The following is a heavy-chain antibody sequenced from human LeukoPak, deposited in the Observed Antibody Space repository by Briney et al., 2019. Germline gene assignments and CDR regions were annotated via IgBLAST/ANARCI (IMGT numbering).Heavy chain of an antibody. V-gene: IGHV3-7*01. Sequence: GGSPRLSCAASGFTFSSYGMSWVRQAPGKGLEWVANINEDGSEKYYVDSVKGRFTISRDNAKNSLYLQMNSLRDEDTAVYYCARDPDWNYVRAFDFWGQGTMVIVSS. CDR1: GFTFSSYG. D-gene: IGHD1-7*01. CDR3: ARDPDWNYVRAFDF. J-gene: IGHJ3*01. CDR2: INEDGSEK.